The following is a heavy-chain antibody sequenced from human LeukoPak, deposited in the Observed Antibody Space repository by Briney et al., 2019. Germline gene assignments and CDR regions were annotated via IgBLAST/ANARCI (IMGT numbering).Heavy chain of an antibody. D-gene: IGHD6-6*01. Sequence: PGGSLRLSCAASGFNVSTNYISWVRQAPGKGLEWVSVIYSGGDTYYADSVKGRFTISRDNSKNLMYLQMNSLRADDTAVYYCAAGGAARSAGHWGQGTLVTVSS. J-gene: IGHJ4*02. CDR1: GFNVSTNY. CDR2: IYSGGDT. CDR3: AAGGAARSAGH. V-gene: IGHV3-53*01.